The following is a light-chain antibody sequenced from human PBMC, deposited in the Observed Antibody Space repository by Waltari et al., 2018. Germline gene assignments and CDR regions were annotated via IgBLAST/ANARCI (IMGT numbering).Light chain of an antibody. CDR3: MQTTHSPRT. J-gene: IGKJ1*01. Sequence: QSLGHSDGNTYLKWLQKSPGQSPRRIIYEVSRRESGVPGRFSGSGSGNYFTMKISRVEAEDVGVYYCMQTTHSPRTFGQGTKVEI. CDR1: QSLGHSDGNTY. CDR2: EVS. V-gene: IGKV2-30*02.